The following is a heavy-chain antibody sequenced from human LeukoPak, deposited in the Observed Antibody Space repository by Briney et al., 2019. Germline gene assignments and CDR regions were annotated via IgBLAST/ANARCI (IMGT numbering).Heavy chain of an antibody. D-gene: IGHD6-25*01. CDR1: GFTFSSYE. V-gene: IGHV3-48*03. J-gene: IGHJ6*03. Sequence: PGGSLRLSCAASGFTFSSYEMNWVRQAPGKGLEWVSYISSSGSTIYYADSVKGRFTISRDNAKNSLYLQMNSLRAEDTAVYYCAREAGYYYYYMDVWGKGTTVTISS. CDR2: ISSSGSTI. CDR3: AREAGYYYYYMDV.